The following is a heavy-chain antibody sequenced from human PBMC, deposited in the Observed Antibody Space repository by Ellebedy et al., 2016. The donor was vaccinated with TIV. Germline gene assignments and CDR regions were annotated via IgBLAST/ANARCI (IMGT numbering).Heavy chain of an antibody. D-gene: IGHD3-10*01. V-gene: IGHV3-33*01. J-gene: IGHJ4*02. Sequence: GGSLRLSXAASGFTFSSYGMHRVRQAPGKGLEWVAVIWYDGSNKYYADSVKGRFTISRDNSKNTLYLQMNSLRAEDTAVYYCARGQSTVRGLIITLWYFDYWGQGTLVTVSS. CDR3: ARGQSTVRGLIITLWYFDY. CDR2: IWYDGSNK. CDR1: GFTFSSYG.